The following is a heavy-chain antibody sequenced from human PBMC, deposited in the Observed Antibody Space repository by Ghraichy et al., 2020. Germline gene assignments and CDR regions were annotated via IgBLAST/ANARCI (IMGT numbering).Heavy chain of an antibody. CDR3: ASPTMVRGVIHPLVYGMDV. V-gene: IGHV5-51*01. CDR2: IYPGDSDT. D-gene: IGHD3-10*01. J-gene: IGHJ6*02. CDR1: GYSFTSYW. Sequence: GESLNISCKGSGYSFTSYWIGWVRQMPGKGLEWMGIIYPGDSDTRYSPSFQGQVTISADKSISTAYLQWSSLKASDTAMYYCASPTMVRGVIHPLVYGMDVWGQGTTVTVSS.